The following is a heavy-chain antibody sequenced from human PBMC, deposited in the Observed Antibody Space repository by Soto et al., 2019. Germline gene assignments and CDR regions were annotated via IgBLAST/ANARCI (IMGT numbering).Heavy chain of an antibody. CDR1: GVSISSYY. CDR2: IYYSGST. V-gene: IGHV4-59*08. Sequence: SETLSLTCTVSGVSISSYYWSWIRQPPGKGLEWIGYIYYSGSTNYNPSLKSRVTISVDTSKNQFSLKLSSVTAADTAVYYCARHHDYWGQGTLVTVSS. J-gene: IGHJ4*02. CDR3: ARHHDY.